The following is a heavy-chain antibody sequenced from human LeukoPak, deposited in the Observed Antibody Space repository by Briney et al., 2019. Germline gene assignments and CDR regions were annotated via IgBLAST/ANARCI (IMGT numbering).Heavy chain of an antibody. CDR1: GYTFTGYY. J-gene: IGHJ3*02. V-gene: IGHV1-2*02. CDR3: ARELYYYDSSGPLRPFDI. Sequence: ASVKVSCKASGYTFTGYYMHRVRQAPGQGLEWMGWINPNSGGTNYAQKFQGRVTMTRDTSISTAYMELSRLRSDDTAVYYCARELYYYDSSGPLRPFDIWGQGTMVTVSS. D-gene: IGHD3-22*01. CDR2: INPNSGGT.